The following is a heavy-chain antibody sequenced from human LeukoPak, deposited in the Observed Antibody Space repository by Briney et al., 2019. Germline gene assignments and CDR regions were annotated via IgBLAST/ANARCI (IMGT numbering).Heavy chain of an antibody. CDR3: ARGIHRWSGYYTLPYFDY. CDR1: GGSISSYS. CDR2: IYNSGST. D-gene: IGHD3-3*01. Sequence: SETLSLTCTVSGGSISSYSWSWIRQPPGKGLEWIGYIYNSGSTNYNPSLKSRVTISVDTSKNQFSLKLSSVTAADTAVYYCARGIHRWSGYYTLPYFDYWGQGTLVTVSS. V-gene: IGHV4-59*12. J-gene: IGHJ4*02.